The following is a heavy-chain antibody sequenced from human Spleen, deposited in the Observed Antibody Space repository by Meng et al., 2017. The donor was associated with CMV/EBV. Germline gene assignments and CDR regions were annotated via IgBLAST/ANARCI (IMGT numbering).Heavy chain of an antibody. J-gene: IGHJ5*02. D-gene: IGHD3/OR15-3a*01. V-gene: IGHV4-39*07. CDR1: SISTPRFY. CDR2: VYYSDYRDHT. Sequence: SISTPRFYWAWIRQSPGEGLEWIGSVYYSDYRDHTNYNPSLKSRATISLDTSKNQFSLNLSPVTAADTAVYYCARRGRTGTLNWIDAWGQGTLVTVSS. CDR3: ARRGRTGTLNWIDA.